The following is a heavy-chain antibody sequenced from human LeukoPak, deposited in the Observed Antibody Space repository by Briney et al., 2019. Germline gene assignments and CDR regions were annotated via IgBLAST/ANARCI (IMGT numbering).Heavy chain of an antibody. CDR3: ARKLERRRPFXY. Sequence: SETLSLTCAVYGGSFSGYYWSWIRQPPGKGLEWIGEINHSGSTNYNPSLKSRVTISVDTSKNQFSLKLSSVTAADTAVYYCARKLERRRPFXYWGQGTLATVS. CDR2: INHSGST. V-gene: IGHV4-34*01. CDR1: GGSFSGYY. J-gene: IGHJ4*02. D-gene: IGHD1-1*01.